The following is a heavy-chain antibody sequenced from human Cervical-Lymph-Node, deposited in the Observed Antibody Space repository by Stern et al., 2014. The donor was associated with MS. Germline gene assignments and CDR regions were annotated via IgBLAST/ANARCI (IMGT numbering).Heavy chain of an antibody. CDR1: GFSLSTSGVG. D-gene: IGHD5-24*01. CDR2: ICVDDDK. Sequence: QITLKESGPTLVKPTQTLTLTCTFSGFSLSTSGVGVGWIRQPPGKALEWLALICVDDDKRYSPSLKSRLTIPKDTSKNQVVLTMTNMDPVDTATYYCAHRLEDGYSFPSAFDIWGQGTMVTVSS. V-gene: IGHV2-5*02. CDR3: AHRLEDGYSFPSAFDI. J-gene: IGHJ3*02.